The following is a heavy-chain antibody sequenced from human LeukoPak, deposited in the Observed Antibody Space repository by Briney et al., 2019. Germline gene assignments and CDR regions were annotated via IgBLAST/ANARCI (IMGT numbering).Heavy chain of an antibody. CDR1: GYTFTSYY. CDR3: ARGNYYDSSGSDAFDI. Sequence: ASVKVSCKASGYTFTSYYMHWVRQAPGQGLEWMGIINPSGGSTSYAQKFQGRVTMTRDTSTSTVYMELSSLRSEDTAVYYCARGNYYDSSGSDAFDIWGQGTMATVSS. D-gene: IGHD3-22*01. V-gene: IGHV1-46*01. J-gene: IGHJ3*02. CDR2: INPSGGST.